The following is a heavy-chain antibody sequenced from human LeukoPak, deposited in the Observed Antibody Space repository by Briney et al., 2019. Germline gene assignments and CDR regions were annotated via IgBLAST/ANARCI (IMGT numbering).Heavy chain of an antibody. D-gene: IGHD4-17*01. J-gene: IGHJ4*02. CDR1: GFTFSNAW. V-gene: IGHV3-15*01. Sequence: GGSLRLSCAASGFTFSNAWMSWVRQAPGKGLEWVGRIKSKTDGGTTDYAAPVKGRFTISRDDSKNTLYLQMNSLKTEDTAVYFCTTGAYYGDYAEFDYWGQGTLVTVSS. CDR3: TTGAYYGDYAEFDY. CDR2: IKSKTDGGTT.